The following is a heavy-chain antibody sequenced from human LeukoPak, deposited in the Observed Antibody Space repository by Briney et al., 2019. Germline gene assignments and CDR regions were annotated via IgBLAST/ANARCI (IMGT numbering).Heavy chain of an antibody. CDR2: IYHSGST. Sequence: SETLSLTCAVSGYSISSGYYWGWIRQPPGKGLEGIGSIYHSGSTYYNPSLKSRVTISVDTSKNQFSLKLSSVTAADTAVYYCARLRDIVVVPAASRRGTIFDYWGQGTPVTVSS. V-gene: IGHV4-38-2*01. D-gene: IGHD2-2*01. J-gene: IGHJ4*02. CDR3: ARLRDIVVVPAASRRGTIFDY. CDR1: GYSISSGYY.